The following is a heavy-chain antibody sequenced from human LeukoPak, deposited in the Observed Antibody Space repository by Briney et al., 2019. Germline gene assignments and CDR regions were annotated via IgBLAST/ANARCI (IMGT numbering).Heavy chain of an antibody. J-gene: IGHJ4*02. D-gene: IGHD2-2*01. Sequence: PSETLSLTCAVYGGSFSGYYWNWIRQPPGEGLEWIGEINHSGSTNYNPSLKSRVTISVDTSKNQFSLKLSSVTAADTAVYYCARFGPGTSSDTFDYWGQGTLVTVSS. CDR2: INHSGST. CDR3: ARFGPGTSSDTFDY. V-gene: IGHV4-34*01. CDR1: GGSFSGYY.